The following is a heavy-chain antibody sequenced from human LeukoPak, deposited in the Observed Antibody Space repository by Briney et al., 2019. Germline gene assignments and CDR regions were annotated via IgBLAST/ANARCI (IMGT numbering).Heavy chain of an antibody. D-gene: IGHD5-24*01. V-gene: IGHV3-23*01. CDR1: GFTFSNAW. Sequence: GGSLRLSCAASGFTFSNAWMSWVRQAPGKGLEWVSAISGSGGSTYYADSVKGRFTISRDNSKNTLYLQMNSLRAEDTAVYYCAKEGSVEMATITLDYWGQGTLVTVSS. CDR2: ISGSGGST. J-gene: IGHJ4*02. CDR3: AKEGSVEMATITLDY.